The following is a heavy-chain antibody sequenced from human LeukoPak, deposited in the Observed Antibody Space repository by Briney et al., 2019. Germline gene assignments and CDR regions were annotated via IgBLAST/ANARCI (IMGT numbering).Heavy chain of an antibody. CDR3: AKEDYYDSSGYSVYFDY. Sequence: GGSLRLSCAASGFTFSSYAMSWVRQAPGKGLEWVSAISGSGGSTYYADSVKGRFTISRDNSKNTLYLQMNSLRAEDTAVYYCAKEDYYDSSGYSVYFDYWGQGTLDTVSS. J-gene: IGHJ4*02. D-gene: IGHD3-22*01. CDR2: ISGSGGST. V-gene: IGHV3-23*01. CDR1: GFTFSSYA.